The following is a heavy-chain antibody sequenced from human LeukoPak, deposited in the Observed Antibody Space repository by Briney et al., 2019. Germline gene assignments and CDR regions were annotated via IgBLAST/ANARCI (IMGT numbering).Heavy chain of an antibody. CDR1: GGSFDRNY. CDR3: ANYIRNVHYNMDA. J-gene: IGHJ6*03. CDR2: IYSSGST. V-gene: IGHV4-4*09. Sequence: SETLSLSCSVSGGSFDRNYWSWIRQPPGKGLEWIGYIYSSGSTNFNPSLWSRDAMSIDTSKNQFSLKDYSVTAADTAVSYSANYIRNVHYNMDAWGKGTTVIVSS. D-gene: IGHD1-1*01.